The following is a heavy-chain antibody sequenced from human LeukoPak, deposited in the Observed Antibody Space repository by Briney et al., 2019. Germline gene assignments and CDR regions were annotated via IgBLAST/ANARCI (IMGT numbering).Heavy chain of an antibody. Sequence: GASVKVSCKASGYTFGAYFIHWVRQAPGQGLEWMGRINPSRGDTDYAEKFQGWVTMTRDTSIDTAYMDLSRLKSDDTAIYYCARESRRFDGWGGMDVWGKGTTVTVSS. J-gene: IGHJ6*04. CDR2: INPSRGDT. CDR3: ARESRRFDGWGGMDV. V-gene: IGHV1-2*04. CDR1: GYTFGAYF. D-gene: IGHD5-24*01.